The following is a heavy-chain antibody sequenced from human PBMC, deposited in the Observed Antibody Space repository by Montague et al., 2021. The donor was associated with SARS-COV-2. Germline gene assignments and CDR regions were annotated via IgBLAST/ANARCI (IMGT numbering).Heavy chain of an antibody. D-gene: IGHD4-23*01. CDR3: ARDRGDIYGGNSAWFDP. CDR1: GASISTGSDY. J-gene: IGHJ5*02. Sequence: SETLSLTCTVSGASISTGSDYWTWIRQRPGRGLEWIGNFYYSGGSTYNPSLKSRVTISADTSKNLFSLTLKSVTASDTAVYYCARDRGDIYGGNSAWFDPWGQGTLVTV. CDR2: FYYSGGS. V-gene: IGHV4-61*03.